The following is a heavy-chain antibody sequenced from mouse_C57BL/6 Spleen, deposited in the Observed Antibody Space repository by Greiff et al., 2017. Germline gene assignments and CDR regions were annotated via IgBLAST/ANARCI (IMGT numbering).Heavy chain of an antibody. D-gene: IGHD1-1*01. V-gene: IGHV8-12*01. CDR3: ARSSYLAWFAY. Sequence: QVTLKESGPGILQSSQTLSLTCSFSGFSLSTSGMGVSWIRQPSGKGLEWLAHIYWDDDKRYNPSLKSRLTISKDTSRNQVFLKITSVDTADTATYYCARSSYLAWFAYWGQGTLVTVSA. CDR1: GFSLSTSGMG. J-gene: IGHJ3*01. CDR2: IYWDDDK.